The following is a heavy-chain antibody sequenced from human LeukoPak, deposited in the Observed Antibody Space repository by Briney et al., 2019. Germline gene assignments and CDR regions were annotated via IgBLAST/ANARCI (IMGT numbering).Heavy chain of an antibody. V-gene: IGHV4-39*07. CDR3: ARDLGRFDWYFDL. Sequence: SETLSLTCTVSGGSISSYYYGWIRQPPGKGLEWIGTMYYTGNTFYNPSLKSRLTISVDMSSNQFSLKMTSVTAADTAVYYCARDLGRFDWYFDLWGRGTLVTVSS. CDR2: MYYTGNT. D-gene: IGHD3-16*01. J-gene: IGHJ2*01. CDR1: GGSISSYY.